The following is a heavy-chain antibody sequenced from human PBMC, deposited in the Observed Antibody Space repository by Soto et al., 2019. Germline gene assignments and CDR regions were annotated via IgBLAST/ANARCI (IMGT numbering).Heavy chain of an antibody. V-gene: IGHV4-4*02. CDR3: ARGGDSRFDY. CDR2: IYHSGST. D-gene: IGHD4-17*01. CDR1: GDSISSSYW. Sequence: TLSLNCAVSGDSISSSYWWSWVRQPPEKGLEWIGEIYHSGSTNYNPSLKSRVTISLDKSKNQFFLKLNSVTAADTAVYYCARGGDSRFDYWGQGTLITVSS. J-gene: IGHJ4*02.